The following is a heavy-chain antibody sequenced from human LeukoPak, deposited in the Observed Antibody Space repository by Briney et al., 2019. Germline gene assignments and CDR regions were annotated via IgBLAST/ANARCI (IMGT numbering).Heavy chain of an antibody. Sequence: ASVKVSCKASGYTFTGYYMHWVRQAPGQGLEWMGRINPNSGGTNYAQKFQGWVTMTRDTSISTAYMELSRLRSDDTAVYYCARGAPYSGSYAEYYGMDVWGQGTTVTVSS. D-gene: IGHD1-26*01. CDR3: ARGAPYSGSYAEYYGMDV. CDR2: INPNSGGT. V-gene: IGHV1-2*04. CDR1: GYTFTGYY. J-gene: IGHJ6*02.